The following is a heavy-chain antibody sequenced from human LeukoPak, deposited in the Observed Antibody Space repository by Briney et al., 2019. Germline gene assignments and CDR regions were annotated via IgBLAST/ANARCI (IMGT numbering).Heavy chain of an antibody. CDR1: GDSITYFY. D-gene: IGHD6-13*01. CDR3: ARGVIAAGGTGWFDP. CDR2: FSSSGST. Sequence: SETLSLTCSVSGDSITYFYWSWIRQAAGKGLEWIGRFSSSGSTDYNASLKSRVTMSVDTSKNQLSLKVISVTAADTAVYYCARGVIAAGGTGWFDPWGQGTLVTVSS. V-gene: IGHV4-4*07. J-gene: IGHJ5*02.